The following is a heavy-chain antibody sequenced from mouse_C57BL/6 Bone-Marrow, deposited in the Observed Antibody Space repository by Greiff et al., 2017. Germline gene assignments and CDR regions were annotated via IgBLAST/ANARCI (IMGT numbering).Heavy chain of an antibody. Sequence: QVQLQQSGAELARPGASVKLSCKASGYTFTSYGISWVKQRTGQGLEWIGEIYPRSGNTYYNEKFKGKATLTADKYSSTAYMELRSLTSDDSAVYFCARLLRVAMDYWGQGTSVTVSS. CDR1: GYTFTSYG. D-gene: IGHD1-1*01. CDR3: ARLLRVAMDY. J-gene: IGHJ4*01. CDR2: IYPRSGNT. V-gene: IGHV1-81*01.